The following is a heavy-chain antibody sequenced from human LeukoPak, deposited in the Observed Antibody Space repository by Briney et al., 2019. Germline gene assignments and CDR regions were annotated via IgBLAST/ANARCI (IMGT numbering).Heavy chain of an antibody. Sequence: QPGGSLRLSCAASGFTFSTYWMNWVRHTPGKGLEWVANIKQDGSERYYVESVRGRFTISRDNAKNSLYLQMNSLRAEDTAVYYCARGWGRSWDENWFDAWGQGIRVTASS. CDR2: IKQDGSER. J-gene: IGHJ5*02. CDR1: GFTFSTYW. D-gene: IGHD3-16*01. CDR3: ARGWGRSWDENWFDA. V-gene: IGHV3-7*01.